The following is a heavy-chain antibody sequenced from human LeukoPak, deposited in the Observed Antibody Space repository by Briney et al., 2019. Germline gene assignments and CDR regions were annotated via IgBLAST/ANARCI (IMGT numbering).Heavy chain of an antibody. CDR1: GYTFDDYA. J-gene: IGHJ3*02. Sequence: GGSLRLSCAASGYTFDDYAMHWVRQAPGKGLEWVSGISWNSGSIGYADSVKGRFTISRDNAKNSLYLQMNSLRAEDTALYYCAKALPYGSGSYQGAFDIWGQGTMVTVSS. CDR2: ISWNSGSI. V-gene: IGHV3-9*01. D-gene: IGHD3-10*01. CDR3: AKALPYGSGSYQGAFDI.